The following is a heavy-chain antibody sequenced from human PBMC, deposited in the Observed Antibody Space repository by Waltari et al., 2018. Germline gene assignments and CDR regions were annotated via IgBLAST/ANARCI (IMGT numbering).Heavy chain of an antibody. CDR2: INAGNGNT. D-gene: IGHD3-22*01. CDR3: ARAGYYDSSDLDY. Sequence: QVQLVQSGAEVKKPGASVKVSCKASGYTFTSYAMHWVRQAPGQRREWMGWINAGNGNTKYSQKFQGRVTITRDTSANTAYMELSSLRSEDTAVYYCARAGYYDSSDLDYWGQGTLVTVSS. J-gene: IGHJ4*02. V-gene: IGHV1-3*01. CDR1: GYTFTSYA.